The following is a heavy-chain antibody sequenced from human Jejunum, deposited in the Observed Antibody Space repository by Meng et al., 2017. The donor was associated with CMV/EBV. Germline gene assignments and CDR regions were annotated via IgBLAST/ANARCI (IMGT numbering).Heavy chain of an antibody. V-gene: IGHV1-18*01. CDR3: ARGPIAALFDY. CDR1: GYSFTTFD. J-gene: IGHJ4*02. CDR2: ISTDNGKT. Sequence: KASGYSFTTFDISWVRQAPGQGLEWMGWISTDNGKTNYAPNLQGRVTMTTDTSTSTAYLELRGLRSDDTALYFCARGPIAALFDYWGQGTLVTVSS. D-gene: IGHD6-25*01.